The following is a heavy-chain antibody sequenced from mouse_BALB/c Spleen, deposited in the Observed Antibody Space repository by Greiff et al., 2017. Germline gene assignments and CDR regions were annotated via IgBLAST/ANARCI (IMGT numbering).Heavy chain of an antibody. CDR1: GFTFSDYY. J-gene: IGHJ4*01. V-gene: IGHV5-4*02. Sequence: DVMLVESGGGLVQPGGSRKLSCAASGFTFSDYYMYWVRQTPEKRLEWVATISDGGSYTYYPDSVKGRFTISRDNAKNNLYLQMSSLKSEDTAMYYCARDGEVRGYYAMDYWGQGTSVTVSS. CDR3: ARDGEVRGYYAMDY. CDR2: ISDGGSYT. D-gene: IGHD2-14*01.